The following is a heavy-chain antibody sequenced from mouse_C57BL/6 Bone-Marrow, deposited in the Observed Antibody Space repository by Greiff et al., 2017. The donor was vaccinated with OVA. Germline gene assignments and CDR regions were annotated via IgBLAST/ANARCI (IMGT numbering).Heavy chain of an antibody. Sequence: VKLQESGAELARPGASVKLSCKASGYTFTSYGISWVKQRTGQGLEWIGEIYPRSGNTYYNEKFKGKATLTADKSSSTAYMELRSLTSEDSAVYYCARSGATVVERGYYYAMDYWGQGTSVTVSS. CDR1: GYTFTSYG. J-gene: IGHJ4*01. D-gene: IGHD1-1*01. CDR2: IYPRSGNT. CDR3: ARSGATVVERGYYYAMDY. V-gene: IGHV1-81*01.